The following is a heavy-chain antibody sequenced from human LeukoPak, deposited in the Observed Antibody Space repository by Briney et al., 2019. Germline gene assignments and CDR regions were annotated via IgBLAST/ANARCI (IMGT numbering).Heavy chain of an antibody. V-gene: IGHV6-1*01. CDR3: ALMVQGVVRY. J-gene: IGHJ4*02. Sequence: SQTLSLTCAISADSVSSNCAAWDWLRQSPSRGLEGLGRTYYRSKWYNDYALSVKSRIPINPDTSKNQFSLQLNSVTPEDTAVYECALMVQGVVRYWGQGTLVTVSS. D-gene: IGHD3-10*01. CDR1: ADSVSSNCAA. CDR2: TYYRSKWYN.